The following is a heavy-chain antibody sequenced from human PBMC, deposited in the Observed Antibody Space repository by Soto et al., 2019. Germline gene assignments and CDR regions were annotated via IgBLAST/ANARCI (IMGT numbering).Heavy chain of an antibody. CDR2: IYYSGST. J-gene: IGHJ4*02. CDR1: GGSISSYY. V-gene: IGHV4-59*01. Sequence: PSETLSLTCTVSGGSISSYYWSWIRQPPGKGLEWIGYIYYSGSTNYNPSLKSRVTISVDTSKNQFSLKLSSVTAADTAVYYCAREGDSSGYYNYFDYWGQGTLVTAPQ. D-gene: IGHD3-22*01. CDR3: AREGDSSGYYNYFDY.